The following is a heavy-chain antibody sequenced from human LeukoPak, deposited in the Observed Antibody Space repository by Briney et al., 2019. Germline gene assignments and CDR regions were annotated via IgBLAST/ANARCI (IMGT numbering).Heavy chain of an antibody. V-gene: IGHV3-21*01. Sequence: GGSLRLSCAASGFTFSSYSMNWVRQAPGKGLEWVSSISSSSSYIYYADSVKGRFTISRDNAKNSLYLQMNSLRAEDTAVYYCARDQNTIFGVVRGNGMDVWGQGTTVTVSS. CDR1: GFTFSSYS. D-gene: IGHD3-3*01. J-gene: IGHJ6*02. CDR2: ISSSSSYI. CDR3: ARDQNTIFGVVRGNGMDV.